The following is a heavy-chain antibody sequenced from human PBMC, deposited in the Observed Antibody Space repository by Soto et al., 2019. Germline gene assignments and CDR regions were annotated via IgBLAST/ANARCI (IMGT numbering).Heavy chain of an antibody. CDR2: IYYSGST. CDR3: ARANRAHYYYYYYMDV. V-gene: IGHV4-59*01. CDR1: GGSISSYY. J-gene: IGHJ6*03. Sequence: PSETLSLTCTVSGGSISSYYWSCIRQPPGKGLEWIGYIYYSGSTNYNPSLKSRVTISVDTSKNQFSLKLSSVTAADTAVYYCARANRAHYYYYYYMDVWGKGTTVTVSS.